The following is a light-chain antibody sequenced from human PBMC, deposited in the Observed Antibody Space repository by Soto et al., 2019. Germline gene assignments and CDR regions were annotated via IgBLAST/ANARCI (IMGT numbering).Light chain of an antibody. CDR1: SSDIGSNT. V-gene: IGLV1-44*01. CDR3: ASWDDSRKWV. Sequence: QSVLTQPPSVSGTPGQTVGISCSGGSSDIGSNTVNWYQQLPGTAPKLLIYGNRQRPSGVPDRFSGSKSGTSASLAISGLQSEDEAEYYRASWDDSRKWVFGGGTQLTVL. J-gene: IGLJ3*02. CDR2: GNR.